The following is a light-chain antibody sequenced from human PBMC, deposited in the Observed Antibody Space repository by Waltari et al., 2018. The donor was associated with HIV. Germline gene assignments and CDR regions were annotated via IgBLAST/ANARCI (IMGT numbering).Light chain of an antibody. CDR3: AAWDDRLNGVV. V-gene: IGLV1-44*01. Sequence: QSVLPQPPSASGTPGQRATVSCSGSGSNIGGNPVNWYQQLPGTTPKLLTHSNSQRPSGVPGRFAVFKSGTAASLAISGLQTEDEADYYCAAWDDRLNGVVFGGGTKLTVL. CDR2: SNS. CDR1: GSNIGGNP. J-gene: IGLJ2*01.